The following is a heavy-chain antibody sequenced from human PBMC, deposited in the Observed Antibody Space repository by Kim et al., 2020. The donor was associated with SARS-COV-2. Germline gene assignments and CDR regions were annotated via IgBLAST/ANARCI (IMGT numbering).Heavy chain of an antibody. CDR2: IIPIFGTA. CDR1: GGTFSSYA. Sequence: VKVSCKASGGTFSSYAISWVRQAPGQGLEWMGGIIPIFGTANYAQKFQGRVTITADESTSTAYMELSSLRSEDTAVYYCARDVDLNGLYYGMDVWGQGTTVTVSS. CDR3: ARDVDLNGLYYGMDV. D-gene: IGHD1-1*01. V-gene: IGHV1-69*13. J-gene: IGHJ6*02.